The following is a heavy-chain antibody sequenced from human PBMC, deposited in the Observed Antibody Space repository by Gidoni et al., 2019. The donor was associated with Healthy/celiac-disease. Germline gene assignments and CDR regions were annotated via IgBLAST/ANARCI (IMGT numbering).Heavy chain of an antibody. CDR1: GFTFSYFY. CDR2: ISSSCNTI. CDR3: ARGSSGSDAAMTYPFDY. V-gene: IGHV3-11*01. D-gene: IGHD5-18*01. Sequence: LRLACAASGFTFSYFYMSWIRHAPGKGREWVSYISSSCNTIYYADSVEGRFTISRDNAKSSQYVQMNSLRAEDTAVYCCARGSSGSDAAMTYPFDYWGQGTLVTVSS. J-gene: IGHJ4*02.